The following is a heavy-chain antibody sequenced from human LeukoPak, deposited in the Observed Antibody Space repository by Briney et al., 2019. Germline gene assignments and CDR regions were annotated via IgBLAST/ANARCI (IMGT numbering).Heavy chain of an antibody. D-gene: IGHD5-18*01. CDR3: ARSSYGYMFDS. CDR2: VYYTGST. V-gene: IGHV4-59*01. Sequence: SETLSLTCAVYGGSFSGYYWTWIRQPPGKGLEWIGYVYYTGSTYYNPSLKSRVTISLDTSRNQFSLKLSSVTAADTALFYCARSSYGYMFDSWGQGTLVTVSS. J-gene: IGHJ4*02. CDR1: GGSFSGYY.